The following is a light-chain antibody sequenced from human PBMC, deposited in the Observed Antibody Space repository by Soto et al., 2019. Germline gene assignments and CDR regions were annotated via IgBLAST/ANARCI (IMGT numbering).Light chain of an antibody. CDR1: NVRIQS. J-gene: IGLJ3*02. Sequence: SYELTQPPSVSVAPGQAATITCGGDNVRIQSVHWYQQRAGQAPVLVVYDNSHRPSGIPERFSGSRSANTATLIISRVEVGDEADYFCQVWDNGSDSWVFGGGTKVTVL. CDR3: QVWDNGSDSWV. CDR2: DNS. V-gene: IGLV3-21*02.